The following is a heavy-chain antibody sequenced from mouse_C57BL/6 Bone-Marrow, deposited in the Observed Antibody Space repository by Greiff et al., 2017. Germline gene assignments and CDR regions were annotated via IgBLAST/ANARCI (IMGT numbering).Heavy chain of an antibody. D-gene: IGHD1-1*01. V-gene: IGHV1-18*01. J-gene: IGHJ3*01. CDR1: GYTFTDYN. CDR2: INPNNGGT. CDR3: ARRDYGSSYGFAY. Sequence: EVQVVESGPELVKPGASVKIPCKASGYTFTDYNMDWVKQSHGKSLEWIGDINPNNGGTIYNQKFKGKATLTVDKSSSTAYMELRSLTSEDTAVYYCARRDYGSSYGFAYWGQGTLVTVSA.